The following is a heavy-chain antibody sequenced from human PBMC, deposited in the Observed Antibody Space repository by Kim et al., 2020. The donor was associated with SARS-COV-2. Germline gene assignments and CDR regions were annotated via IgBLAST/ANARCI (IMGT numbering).Heavy chain of an antibody. V-gene: IGHV3-30*14. CDR3: VRDRFVFTVAGLLGYYYYGMDA. J-gene: IGHJ6*02. D-gene: IGHD6-19*01. CDR1: GFTFSSYA. Sequence: GGSLRLSCAASGFTFSSYAMHWVRQAPGKGLEWVAVISYDGSNKYYADSVKGRFTISRDNSKNTLYLQMNSLRAEDTAVYYCVRDRFVFTVAGLLGYYYYGMDAWGQGTTVTVSS. CDR2: ISYDGSNK.